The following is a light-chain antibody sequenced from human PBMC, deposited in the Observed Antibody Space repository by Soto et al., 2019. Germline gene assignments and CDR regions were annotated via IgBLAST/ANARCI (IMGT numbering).Light chain of an antibody. CDR2: GAS. Sequence: EIVMTQFPAVLSVSPGERATISCRASQNVNNRLAWYQQKAGQPPRLLIYGASTRATGIPARFSGSGSGTEFTLTISSLQSEDFAVYYCQHFNSWPLLFGQGTKVDIK. V-gene: IGKV3-15*01. CDR3: QHFNSWPLL. J-gene: IGKJ1*01. CDR1: QNVNNR.